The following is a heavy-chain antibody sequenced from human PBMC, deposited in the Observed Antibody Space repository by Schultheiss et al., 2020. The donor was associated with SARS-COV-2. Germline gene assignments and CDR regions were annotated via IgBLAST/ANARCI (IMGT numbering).Heavy chain of an antibody. D-gene: IGHD3-10*01. CDR3: ARLWDSGYYYYYGMDV. J-gene: IGHJ6*02. CDR1: GDSINTYY. CDR2: INHSGST. V-gene: IGHV4-34*01. Sequence: SETLSLTCAVFGDSINTYYWSWIRQPPGKGLEWIGEINHSGSTNYNPSLKSRVTISVDTSKNQFSLKLSSVTAADTAVYYCARLWDSGYYYYYGMDVWGQGTTVTVSS.